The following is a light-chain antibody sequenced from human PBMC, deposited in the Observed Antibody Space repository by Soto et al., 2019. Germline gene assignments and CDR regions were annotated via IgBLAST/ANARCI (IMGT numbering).Light chain of an antibody. V-gene: IGLV2-14*01. CDR1: SSDVGGYNY. CDR2: EVS. J-gene: IGLJ1*01. CDR3: SSYTSSSHP. Sequence: QSALTQPASVSGSPGQSITISCTGTSSDVGGYNYVSWYQQHPGKAPKLMIYEVSNRPSGVSNRFSGSKSGNTASLTISGLQAEDEADYYYSSYTSSSHPFGTGTKVTVL.